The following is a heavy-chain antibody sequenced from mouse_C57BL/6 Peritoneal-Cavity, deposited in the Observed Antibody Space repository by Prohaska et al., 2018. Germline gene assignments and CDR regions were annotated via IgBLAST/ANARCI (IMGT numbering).Heavy chain of an antibody. V-gene: IGHV1-82*01. CDR3: ARGEVVWFAY. CDR1: GYAFSSSW. D-gene: IGHD1-1*02. Sequence: PGASVKISCKASGYAFSSSWMNWVKQRTGKGLEWIGRIYPEDGDTNYNGKFKGKGTLTADKSSSTAYMQLSSLTSEDSAVYFWARGEVVWFAYWCQGTLVTVSA. J-gene: IGHJ3*01. CDR2: IYPEDGDT.